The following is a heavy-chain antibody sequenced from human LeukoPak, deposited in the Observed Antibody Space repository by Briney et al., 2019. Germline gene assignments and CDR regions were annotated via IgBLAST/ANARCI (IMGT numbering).Heavy chain of an antibody. CDR2: ISGYNGNT. V-gene: IGHV1-18*01. Sequence: ASVKVSCKASGYTFTSYGISWVRQAPGQALEWMGWISGYNGNTNYAQKLQGRVTMATDTSTSTAYMELRSLRSDDTAVYYCARDFHSSGYYHYFHYWGQGTLVTVSS. CDR1: GYTFTSYG. D-gene: IGHD3-22*01. CDR3: ARDFHSSGYYHYFHY. J-gene: IGHJ4*02.